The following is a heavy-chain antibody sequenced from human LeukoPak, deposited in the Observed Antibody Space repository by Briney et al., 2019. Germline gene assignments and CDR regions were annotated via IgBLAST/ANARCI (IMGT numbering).Heavy chain of an antibody. V-gene: IGHV4-59*01. CDR3: ARVGRGLDYGDYDY. J-gene: IGHJ4*02. CDR1: GGSISSYY. CDR2: IYYSGST. Sequence: SETLSLTCTVSGGSISSYYWSWIRQPPGKGLEWIGYIYYSGSTNYNPSLTSRGTISVDTSKNQFSLKLSSVTAADTAVYYCARVGRGLDYGDYDYWGQGTLVTVSS. D-gene: IGHD4-17*01.